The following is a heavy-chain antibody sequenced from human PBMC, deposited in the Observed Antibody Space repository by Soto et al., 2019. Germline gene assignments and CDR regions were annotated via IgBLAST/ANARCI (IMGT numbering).Heavy chain of an antibody. CDR3: ERDQYSSSWKWFRP. J-gene: IGHJ5*02. Sequence: GGSLRLSCEISGFTFDNYAMHWVRQAPGKGLYWVAAISYDGSDKYHADSVKGRFTISRENSKNTLYLQMNNLRPEDTSVYYWERDQYSSSWKWFRPWGKGTLVTVSS. V-gene: IGHV3-30*01. CDR2: ISYDGSDK. CDR1: GFTFDNYA. D-gene: IGHD6-13*01.